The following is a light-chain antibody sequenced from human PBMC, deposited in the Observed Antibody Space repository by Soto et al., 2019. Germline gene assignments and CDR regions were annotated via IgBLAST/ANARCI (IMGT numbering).Light chain of an antibody. CDR1: QTINNY. CDR3: QQISSTPHT. CDR2: SAS. Sequence: IQMTQSPSCLSASLGDRVTVTCRASQTINNYLHWYQQRPGEAPKLLSYSASNLQTGVPPRFSGSGSATHFTLTISSLQHEDFATYYCQQISSTPHTFGQVTKVYIK. V-gene: IGKV1-39*01. J-gene: IGKJ2*01.